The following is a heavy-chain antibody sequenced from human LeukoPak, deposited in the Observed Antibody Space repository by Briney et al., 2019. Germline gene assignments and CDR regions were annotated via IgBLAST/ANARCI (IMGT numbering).Heavy chain of an antibody. CDR2: IDWDDDK. Sequence: SGPALVKPTQTLTLTCTFSGFSLTTSGMCVSWIRQPPGKALEWLARIDWDDDKYYSTSLKTRLTISKDTSKNQVVLTMTNMDPVDTATYYCARHIVGATTYYYYGMDVWGQGTTVTVSS. CDR3: ARHIVGATTYYYYGMDV. D-gene: IGHD1-26*01. J-gene: IGHJ6*02. CDR1: GFSLTTSGMC. V-gene: IGHV2-70*11.